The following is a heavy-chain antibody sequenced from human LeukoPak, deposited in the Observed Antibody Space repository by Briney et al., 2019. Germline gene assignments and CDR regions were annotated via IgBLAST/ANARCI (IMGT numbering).Heavy chain of an antibody. CDR3: ASLNWNDRFDY. CDR2: INPNSGGA. V-gene: IGHV1-2*02. CDR1: GYTFTGCY. D-gene: IGHD1-1*01. J-gene: IGHJ4*02. Sequence: GASVKVSCKASGYTFTGCYMHWVRQAPGQGLEWMGWINPNSGGADYAQKFQGRVTMTRDTSISTAYMELSRLRSDDTAVYYCASLNWNDRFDYWGQGTLVTVSS.